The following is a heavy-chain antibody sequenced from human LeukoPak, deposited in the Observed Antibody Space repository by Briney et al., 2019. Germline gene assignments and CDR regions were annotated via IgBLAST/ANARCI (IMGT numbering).Heavy chain of an antibody. J-gene: IGHJ6*03. D-gene: IGHD3-9*01. V-gene: IGHV4-4*07. CDR2: AYTSGIT. CDR3: ARHNGFDRGYYYYMDV. Sequence: SETLSLTCTVSGGFINSYYWSWIRQPAGKGLEWIGRAYTSGITNYNPSLKSRITMSVDTFKNQFSLKLTSVTAADTAVYYCARHNGFDRGYYYYMDVWGKGTTVTVSS. CDR1: GGFINSYY.